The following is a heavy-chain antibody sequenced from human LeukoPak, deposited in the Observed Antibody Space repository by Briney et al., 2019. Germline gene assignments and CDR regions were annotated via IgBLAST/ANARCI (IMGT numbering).Heavy chain of an antibody. Sequence: GASVKVSCKASGYTFTAYYIHWVRQAPGQGLEWMGWIDPNSGGTNYAQKFQGRVTMTRDTSISTAYMELSRLRSDDTAVYYCARSRTGSGFLFDYWGQGTLVTVSS. V-gene: IGHV1-2*02. D-gene: IGHD3-10*01. CDR1: GYTFTAYY. CDR3: ARSRTGSGFLFDY. CDR2: IDPNSGGT. J-gene: IGHJ4*02.